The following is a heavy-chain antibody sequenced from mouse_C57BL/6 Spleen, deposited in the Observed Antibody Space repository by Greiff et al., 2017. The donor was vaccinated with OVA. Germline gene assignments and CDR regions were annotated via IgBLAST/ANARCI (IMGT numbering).Heavy chain of an antibody. CDR3: ARDGYSYAMDY. D-gene: IGHD2-3*01. V-gene: IGHV5-17*01. CDR2: ISSGSSTI. J-gene: IGHJ4*01. CDR1: GFTFSDYG. Sequence: EVNLVESGGGLVKPGGSLKLSCAASGFTFSDYGMHWVRQAPEKGLEWVAYISSGSSTIYYADTVKGRFTISRDNAKNTLFLQMTSLRSEDTAMYYCARDGYSYAMDYWGQGTSVTVSS.